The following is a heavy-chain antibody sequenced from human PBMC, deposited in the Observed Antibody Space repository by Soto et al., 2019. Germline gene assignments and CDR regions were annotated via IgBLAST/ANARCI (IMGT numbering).Heavy chain of an antibody. V-gene: IGHV1-46*01. CDR3: ALGIVVVPAAMKGAFDI. J-gene: IGHJ3*02. CDR1: GYTFTSYY. Sequence: GASVKVSCKASGYTFTSYYMHWVRQAPGQGLEWMGIINPSGGSTSYAQKFQGRVTMTRDTSTSSVYMELSSLRSEDTAVYYCALGIVVVPAAMKGAFDIWGQGTMVTVSS. CDR2: INPSGGST. D-gene: IGHD2-2*01.